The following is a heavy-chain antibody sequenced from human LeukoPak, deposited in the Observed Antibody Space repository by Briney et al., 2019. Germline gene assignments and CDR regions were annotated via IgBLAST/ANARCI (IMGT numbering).Heavy chain of an antibody. CDR2: IYYSGST. D-gene: IGHD2-8*02. CDR3: ARARAGYCTGGVCHSSTSYYYYYYMDV. Sequence: SETLSLTCTVSGGSISSYYWSWIRQPPGKGLEWIGYIYYSGSTNYNPSLKSRVTISVDTSKNQFSLKLSSVTAADTAVYYCARARAGYCTGGVCHSSTSYYYYYYMDVWGKGTTVTVSS. V-gene: IGHV4-59*12. CDR1: GGSISSYY. J-gene: IGHJ6*03.